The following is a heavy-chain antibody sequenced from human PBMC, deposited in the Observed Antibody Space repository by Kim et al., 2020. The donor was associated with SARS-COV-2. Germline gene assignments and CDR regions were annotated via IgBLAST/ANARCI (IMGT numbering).Heavy chain of an antibody. D-gene: IGHD4-17*01. Sequence: NYNPSLKSRVTISVDTSKNQFSLKLSSVTAADTAVYYCARDAGYGDFFDYWGQGTLVTVSS. CDR3: ARDAGYGDFFDY. J-gene: IGHJ4*02. V-gene: IGHV4-59*01.